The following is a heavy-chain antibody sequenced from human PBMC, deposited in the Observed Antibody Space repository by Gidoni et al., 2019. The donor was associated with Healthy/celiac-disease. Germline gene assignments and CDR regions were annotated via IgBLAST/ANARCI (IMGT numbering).Heavy chain of an antibody. J-gene: IGHJ4*02. Sequence: EVQLVESGGGLVKPGGSLRLSCAASGFTFSNAWMSWVRQGPGKGLEWVGRMKSKTDGGTTDYAAPVKGRFTISRDDSKNTLYLQRNSLKTEDTAVYYCTTGGIVGGSLSRSSSWYVLLPRGYWGQGTLVTVSS. V-gene: IGHV3-15*01. CDR1: GFTFSNAW. CDR2: MKSKTDGGTT. D-gene: IGHD6-13*01. CDR3: TTGGIVGGSLSRSSSWYVLLPRGY.